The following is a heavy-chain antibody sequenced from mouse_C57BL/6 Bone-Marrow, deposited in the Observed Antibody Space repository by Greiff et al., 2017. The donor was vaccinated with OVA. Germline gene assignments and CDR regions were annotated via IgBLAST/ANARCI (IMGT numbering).Heavy chain of an antibody. CDR3: ASYSGFAY. CDR1: GYTFTDYY. J-gene: IGHJ3*01. D-gene: IGHD2-12*01. CDR2: INPNNGGT. Sequence: VQLQQSGPELVKPGASVKISCKASGYTFTDYYMNWVKQSHGKSLEWIGDINPNNGGTSYNQKFKGKATLTVDKSSSTAYMELRSLTSEDSAVYYCASYSGFAYWGQGTLVTVSA. V-gene: IGHV1-26*01.